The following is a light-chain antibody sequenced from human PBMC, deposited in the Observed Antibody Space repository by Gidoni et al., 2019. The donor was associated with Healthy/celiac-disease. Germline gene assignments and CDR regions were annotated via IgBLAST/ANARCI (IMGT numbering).Light chain of an antibody. CDR2: GAS. V-gene: IGKV3-20*01. CDR3: QQYGSSLPWT. J-gene: IGKJ1*01. Sequence: EIVLTQSPGTLSLSPGERATLSCRASQSVSSSYLALYQQKPGQAPRLLIYGASSRATGIPDRCSCSGSGTDFTLTISRLEPEDVAVYYCQQYGSSLPWTFGQGTKVEIK. CDR1: QSVSSSY.